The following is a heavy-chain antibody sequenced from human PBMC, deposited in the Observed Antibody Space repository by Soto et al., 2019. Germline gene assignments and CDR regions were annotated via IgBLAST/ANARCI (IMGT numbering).Heavy chain of an antibody. D-gene: IGHD3-9*01. CDR1: GFIFSSHN. V-gene: IGHV3-21*01. CDR3: ARLVASETGYGMDF. J-gene: IGHJ6*02. CDR2: ITGSSSYI. Sequence: DVQLVESGGGLVKPGGSLRLSCAASGFIFSSHNMNWVRQAPGKGLEWVSSITGSSSYIFYADSVKGRFSIARDNXXXXXYLQVNSLRAEDTRVYYCARLVASETGYGMDFWGQGTTVTVSS.